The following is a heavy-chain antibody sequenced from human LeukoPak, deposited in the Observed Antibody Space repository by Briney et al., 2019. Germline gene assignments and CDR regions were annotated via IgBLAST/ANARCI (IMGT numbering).Heavy chain of an antibody. Sequence: GGSPRLSCAASGFTFSSYAMSWVRQAPGKGLEWVSAISGSGGSTYYADSVKGRFTISRDNSKNTLYLQMNSLRAEDTAVYYCAKTTPGIAAAGTRYYFDYWGQGTLVTVSS. CDR1: GFTFSSYA. CDR2: ISGSGGST. D-gene: IGHD6-13*01. CDR3: AKTTPGIAAAGTRYYFDY. V-gene: IGHV3-23*01. J-gene: IGHJ4*02.